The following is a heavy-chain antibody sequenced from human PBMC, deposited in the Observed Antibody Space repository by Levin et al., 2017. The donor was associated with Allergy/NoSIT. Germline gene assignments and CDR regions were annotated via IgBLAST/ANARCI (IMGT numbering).Heavy chain of an antibody. CDR1: RFTFSTYS. D-gene: IGHD2-21*02. CDR3: TRGFPGGIYCGGDCYSFDY. V-gene: IGHV3-30*04. J-gene: IGHJ4*02. CDR2: ISSDGNSQ. Sequence: RGESLKISCEASRFTFSTYSMHWVRQAPGKGLEWLAVISSDGNSQYYADSVKGRFTISRDNSLHTLFLQMDSLRPEDTALYYCTRGFPGGIYCGGDCYSFDYWGQGTLVTVSS.